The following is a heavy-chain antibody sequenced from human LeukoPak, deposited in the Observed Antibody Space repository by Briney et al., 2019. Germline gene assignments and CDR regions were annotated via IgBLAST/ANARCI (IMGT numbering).Heavy chain of an antibody. CDR3: SRESGAFCPFGY. D-gene: IGHD1-26*01. J-gene: IGHJ4*02. V-gene: IGHV4-4*02. CDR1: GGSLSNTNW. CDR2: VSLAGQT. Sequence: PSETLSLTCDVSGGSLSNTNWWSWVRQPPGQGLEWIGEVSLAGQTNYSPSINGRVTMSLHASSNQLSLKLTSVTAADTAIYYCSRESGAFCPFGYWGQGTLVIVPS.